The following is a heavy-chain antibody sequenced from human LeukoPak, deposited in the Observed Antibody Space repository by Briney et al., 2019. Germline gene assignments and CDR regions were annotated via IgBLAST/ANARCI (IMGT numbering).Heavy chain of an antibody. J-gene: IGHJ6*02. CDR3: ARYYYGMDV. V-gene: IGHV4-61*02. CDR1: GGSISSGSYY. Sequence: PSQTLSLTCTVSGGSISSGSYYWCWIRQPAGKGLEWIGRIYTSGSTNYNPSLKSRVTISVDTSKNQFSLKLSSVTAADTAVYYCARYYYGMDVWGQGTTVTVSS. CDR2: IYTSGST.